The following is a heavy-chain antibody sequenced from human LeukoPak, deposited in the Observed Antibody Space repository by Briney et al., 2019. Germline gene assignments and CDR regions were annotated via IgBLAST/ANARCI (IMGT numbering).Heavy chain of an antibody. J-gene: IGHJ4*02. CDR3: ARGYCSGGSCSSYFDY. D-gene: IGHD2-15*01. V-gene: IGHV3-48*03. CDR2: ISGSGDTL. Sequence: GGSLRLSCAASGFTFSSYEMNWVRQAPGKGLEWVSYISGSGDTLYYADSVKGRFTISRDNSKNSLYLQMNSLRAEDTAVYYCARGYCSGGSCSSYFDYWGQGTLVTVSS. CDR1: GFTFSSYE.